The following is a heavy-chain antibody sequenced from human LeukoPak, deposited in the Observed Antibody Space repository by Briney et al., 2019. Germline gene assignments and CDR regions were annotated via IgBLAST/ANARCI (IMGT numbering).Heavy chain of an antibody. V-gene: IGHV4-39*07. CDR1: GGSISSSSYY. D-gene: IGHD3-10*01. Sequence: PSETLSLTCTVSGGSISSSSYYWGWIRQPPGKGLEWIGSIYYSGSTYYNPSLKSRVTISVDTSKNQFSLKLSSVTAADTAVYYCARDGSMVRGVMTAAPGRPFDYWGQGTLVTVSS. CDR2: IYYSGST. CDR3: ARDGSMVRGVMTAAPGRPFDY. J-gene: IGHJ4*02.